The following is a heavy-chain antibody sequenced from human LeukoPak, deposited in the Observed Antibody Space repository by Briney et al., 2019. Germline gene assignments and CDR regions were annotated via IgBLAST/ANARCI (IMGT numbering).Heavy chain of an antibody. V-gene: IGHV3-74*01. D-gene: IGHD6-13*01. Sequence: PGGSLRLSCAASGFTFSSYWMHWVRQAPGMGLVWVSRINGDGSKISYADSVKGRFTISRDNAKNTLYLQMNSLRAEDTAVYYCTRDLGYSTSKALDYWGQGALVTVSS. CDR3: TRDLGYSTSKALDY. CDR2: INGDGSKI. J-gene: IGHJ4*02. CDR1: GFTFSSYW.